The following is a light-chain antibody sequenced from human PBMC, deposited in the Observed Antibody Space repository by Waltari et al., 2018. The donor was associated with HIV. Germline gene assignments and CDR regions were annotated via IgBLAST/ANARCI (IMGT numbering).Light chain of an antibody. J-gene: IGLJ3*02. V-gene: IGLV2-14*01. CDR2: EVS. Sequence: QSALTQPASVSGSPGQSIPISCTGTSSDVGGYNFVSWYQHHPGKAPRLVIYEVSNRPSGVSNRFSGSKSGNTASLTISGLQVEDEADYYCSSYTTTHTWVFGGGTKLTVL. CDR1: SSDVGGYNF. CDR3: SSYTTTHTWV.